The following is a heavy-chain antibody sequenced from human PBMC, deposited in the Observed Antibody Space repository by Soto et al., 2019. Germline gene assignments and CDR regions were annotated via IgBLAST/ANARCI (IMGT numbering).Heavy chain of an antibody. V-gene: IGHV1-2*02. Sequence: ASVKVSCKASGYSFTGYYMHWVRQAPGQGLEWMGWVNPNSGGTNYAQKFQGRVTMTRDTSISTAYMELSRLRSDDTAVYYCARDRVVGAVHAFDYWGQGTLVTSPQ. D-gene: IGHD1-26*01. CDR2: VNPNSGGT. CDR1: GYSFTGYY. J-gene: IGHJ4*02. CDR3: ARDRVVGAVHAFDY.